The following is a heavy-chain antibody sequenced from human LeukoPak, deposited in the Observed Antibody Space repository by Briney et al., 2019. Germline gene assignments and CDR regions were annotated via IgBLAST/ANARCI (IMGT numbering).Heavy chain of an antibody. D-gene: IGHD1-7*01. CDR3: ARQTTYFDY. Sequence: SETLSLTCAVSGYSISSGSYWGWIRQPPGKGLEWIGSIYHSGSTYYNPSLKSRVTISVDTSKNQFSLKLSSVTAADTAVYYCARQTTYFDYWGQGTLVTVSS. CDR2: IYHSGST. V-gene: IGHV4-38-2*01. CDR1: GYSISSGSY. J-gene: IGHJ4*02.